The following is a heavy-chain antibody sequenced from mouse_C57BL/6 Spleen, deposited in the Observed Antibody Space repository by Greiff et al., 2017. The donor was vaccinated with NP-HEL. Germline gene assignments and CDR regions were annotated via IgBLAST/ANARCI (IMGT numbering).Heavy chain of an antibody. CDR2: SRNKANDYTT. CDR1: GFTFSDFY. J-gene: IGHJ4*01. V-gene: IGHV7-1*01. CDR3: ARDSISDAMDY. Sequence: EVKVVESGGGLVQSGRSLRLSCATSGFTFSDFYMEWVRQAPGKGLEWIAASRNKANDYTTEYSASVKGRFIVSRDTSQSILYLQMNALRAEDTAIYYCARDSISDAMDYWGQGTSVTVSS.